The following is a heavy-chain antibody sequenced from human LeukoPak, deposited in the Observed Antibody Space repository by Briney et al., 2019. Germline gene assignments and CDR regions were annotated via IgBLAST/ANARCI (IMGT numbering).Heavy chain of an antibody. J-gene: IGHJ3*02. D-gene: IGHD5-12*01. CDR2: ISAYNGNT. Sequence: ASVKVSCKASGYTFTSYGISWVRQAPGQGLEWMGWISAYNGNTNYAQKLQGRVTMTTDTSTSTAYMELRSLRSDDTAVYYCARVIVATISGDAFDIWGQGTMVTVSS. CDR3: ARVIVATISGDAFDI. V-gene: IGHV1-18*01. CDR1: GYTFTSYG.